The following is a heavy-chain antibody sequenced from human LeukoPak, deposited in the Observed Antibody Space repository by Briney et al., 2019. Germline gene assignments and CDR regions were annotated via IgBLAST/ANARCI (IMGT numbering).Heavy chain of an antibody. V-gene: IGHV1-58*02. CDR2: IVVGSGNT. D-gene: IGHD3-22*01. J-gene: IGHJ4*02. Sequence: SVKVSCKASGFTFTSSAMQWVRQARGQRLEWIGWIVVGSGNTNYAQKFQERVTITRDMSTSTAYMELSSLRSEDTAVYYCAAENYYDSSGYGYWGQGTLVTVSS. CDR3: AAENYYDSSGYGY. CDR1: GFTFTSSA.